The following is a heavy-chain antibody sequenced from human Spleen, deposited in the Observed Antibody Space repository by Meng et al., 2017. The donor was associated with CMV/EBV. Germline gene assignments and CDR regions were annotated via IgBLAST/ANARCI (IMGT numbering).Heavy chain of an antibody. Sequence: QVQRRQWGAGLLKPSETLSLTCAVYGGSFSGYYWSWIRQPPGKGLEWIGEINHSGSTNYNPSLKSRVTISVDTSKNQFSLKLSSVTAADTAVYYCARLGITIFGVVTGWFDPWGQGTLVTVSS. CDR2: INHSGST. J-gene: IGHJ5*02. CDR1: GGSFSGYY. D-gene: IGHD3-3*01. V-gene: IGHV4-34*01. CDR3: ARLGITIFGVVTGWFDP.